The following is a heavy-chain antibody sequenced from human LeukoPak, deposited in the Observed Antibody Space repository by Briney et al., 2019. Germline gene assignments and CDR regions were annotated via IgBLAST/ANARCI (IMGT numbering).Heavy chain of an antibody. D-gene: IGHD5-12*01. J-gene: IGHJ4*02. CDR3: ARGRYSGTTYYFDY. V-gene: IGHV3-74*01. CDR1: GFTFSSYW. Sequence: GGSLRLSCAASGFTFSSYWMHWVRQAPGKGLVWVSRINSDGSSTSYADSVKGRFTISRDNAKNTLYLQMNSLRAEDTATYYCARGRYSGTTYYFDYWGQGTLVTVSS. CDR2: INSDGSST.